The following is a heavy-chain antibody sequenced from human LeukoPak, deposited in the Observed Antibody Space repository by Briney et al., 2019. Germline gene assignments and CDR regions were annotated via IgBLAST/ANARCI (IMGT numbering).Heavy chain of an antibody. Sequence: GASVKVSCKASGYTFTGYYMHWVRQAPGQGLEWMGWINPNSGGTNYAQKFQGRVTMTRDTSISTAYMELSRLRSDGTAVYYCAREYGWFGKRHTGAFDIWGQGTMVTVSS. V-gene: IGHV1-2*02. CDR1: GYTFTGYY. J-gene: IGHJ3*02. CDR2: INPNSGGT. CDR3: AREYGWFGKRHTGAFDI. D-gene: IGHD3-10*01.